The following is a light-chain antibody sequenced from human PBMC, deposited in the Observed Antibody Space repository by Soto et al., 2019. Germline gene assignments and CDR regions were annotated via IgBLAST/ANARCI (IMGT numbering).Light chain of an antibody. CDR2: RTS. V-gene: IGKV3D-7*01. CDR3: QQLNTYPVT. Sequence: EVVLTQSPGTLSLSPGERATLSCRASESVSSSFLTWYQQKPGQAPRLLIYRTSNRVTGIPDRFSGSGSGTDFTLTISSLQPEDFATYSCQQLNTYPVTFGGGTKVDIK. J-gene: IGKJ4*01. CDR1: ESVSSSF.